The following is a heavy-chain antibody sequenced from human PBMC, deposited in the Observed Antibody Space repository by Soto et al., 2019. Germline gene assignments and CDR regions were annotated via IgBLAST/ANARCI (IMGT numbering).Heavy chain of an antibody. V-gene: IGHV4-61*01. CDR3: ARGDRVVQAFDI. CDR2: IYYSGST. CDR1: GGSVSSGSYY. J-gene: IGHJ3*02. D-gene: IGHD3-16*02. Sequence: QVQLQESGPGLVKPSETLSLTCTVSGGSVSSGSYYWSWIRQPPGKGLEWIGYIYYSGSTNYNPSLKSRVTISVDTSKNQFSLKLSSVTAADTAVYYCARGDRVVQAFDIWGQGTMVTVSS.